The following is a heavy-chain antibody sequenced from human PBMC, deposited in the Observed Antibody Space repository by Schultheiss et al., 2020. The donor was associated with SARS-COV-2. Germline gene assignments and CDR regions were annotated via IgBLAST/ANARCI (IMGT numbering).Heavy chain of an antibody. CDR2: IYYSGST. CDR3: AGIIQLGWFDP. Sequence: SQTLSLTCTVSGGSISSYYWSWIRQPPGKGLEWIGYIYYSGSTYYNPSLKSRVTISVDTSKNQFSLKLSSVTAADTAVYYCAGIIQLGWFDPWGQGTLVTVSS. D-gene: IGHD3-3*01. CDR1: GGSISSYY. V-gene: IGHV4-59*08. J-gene: IGHJ5*02.